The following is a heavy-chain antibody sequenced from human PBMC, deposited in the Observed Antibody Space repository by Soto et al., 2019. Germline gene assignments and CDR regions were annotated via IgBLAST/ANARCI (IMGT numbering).Heavy chain of an antibody. Sequence: QVQLVQSGAEVKKPGSSVKVSCKASGGTFSSYTISWVRQAPGQGLEWMGRIIPILGIANYAQKFQGRVTITADKSTGPAYMELSSLRSEDTAVYYCARDPAPCRSTRCYRFDPWGQGTLVTVSS. V-gene: IGHV1-69*08. CDR3: ARDPAPCRSTRCYRFDP. D-gene: IGHD2-2*01. CDR2: IIPILGIA. J-gene: IGHJ5*02. CDR1: GGTFSSYT.